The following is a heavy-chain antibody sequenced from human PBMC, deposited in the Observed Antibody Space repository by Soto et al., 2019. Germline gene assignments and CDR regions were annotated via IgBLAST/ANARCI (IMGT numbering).Heavy chain of an antibody. V-gene: IGHV3-30-3*01. CDR1: GFTCSSHT. D-gene: IGHD3-16*01. J-gene: IGHJ4*02. Sequence: WGSPRLSCGASGFTCSSHTIHWVRQAPGKGLEWLSLMSHDGNIKIYADPVKGRITNPRDNSKNKVVLQMNNLRAEDTALFYRARDRILNIVARGKFRGQGTLVTVSS. CDR2: MSHDGNIK. CDR3: ARDRILNIVARGKF.